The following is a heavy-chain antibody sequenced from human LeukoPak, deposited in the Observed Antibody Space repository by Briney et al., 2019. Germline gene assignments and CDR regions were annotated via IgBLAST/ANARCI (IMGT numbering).Heavy chain of an antibody. CDR1: GGSISSYY. J-gene: IGHJ6*02. V-gene: IGHV4-4*07. CDR2: IYTSGST. D-gene: IGHD2-2*02. CDR3: ARGYCSSTSCYNGMDV. Sequence: SETLSLTCTVSGGSISSYYWSWIRQPAGKGLGWIGRIYTSGSTNYNPSLKSRVTMSVDTSKNQFSLKLSSVTAADTAVYYCARGYCSSTSCYNGMDVWGQGTTVTVSS.